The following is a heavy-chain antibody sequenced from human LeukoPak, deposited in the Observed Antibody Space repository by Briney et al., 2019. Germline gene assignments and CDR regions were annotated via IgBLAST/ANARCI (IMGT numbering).Heavy chain of an antibody. CDR3: ARLHWESGGIYFYYYMDV. CDR1: GYTFTSYD. D-gene: IGHD3-16*01. V-gene: IGHV1-8*01. J-gene: IGHJ6*03. CDR2: MNPNNGNT. Sequence: GASVKVSCKASGYTFTSYDINWVRQAPGQGLEWMASMNPNNGNTAYARKFQGRVTMTRDTSIGTAYLELSALRSEDTAVHYCARLHWESGGIYFYYYMDVWGKGTTVTVS.